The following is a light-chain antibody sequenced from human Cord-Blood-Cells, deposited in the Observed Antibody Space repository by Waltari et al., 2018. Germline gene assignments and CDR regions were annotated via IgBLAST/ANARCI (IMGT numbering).Light chain of an antibody. Sequence: QSALTQPASVSGSPGPSITTSCTGTSGDSGGYKYSPWYQQHPGKAPKLMIYDVSKRPSGVSNRFSGSKSGNTASLTISGLQAEDEADYYCSSYTSSSTLVFGGGTKLTVL. CDR2: DVS. CDR3: SSYTSSSTLV. V-gene: IGLV2-14*01. J-gene: IGLJ2*01. CDR1: SGDSGGYKY.